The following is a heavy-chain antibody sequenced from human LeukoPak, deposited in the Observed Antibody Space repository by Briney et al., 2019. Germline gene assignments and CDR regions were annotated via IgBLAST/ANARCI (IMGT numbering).Heavy chain of an antibody. CDR3: ARAPAYYDTNAYYAFY. Sequence: SVKVSCKASGGTFSSYAISWVRQAPGQGLEWMGGIIPIFGTANYAQKFQGRLTITADESTSTAYMELSSLRSDDTAVYYCARAPAYYDTNAYYAFYWGQGTLVTVSS. CDR1: GGTFSSYA. V-gene: IGHV1-69*13. J-gene: IGHJ4*02. D-gene: IGHD3-22*01. CDR2: IIPIFGTA.